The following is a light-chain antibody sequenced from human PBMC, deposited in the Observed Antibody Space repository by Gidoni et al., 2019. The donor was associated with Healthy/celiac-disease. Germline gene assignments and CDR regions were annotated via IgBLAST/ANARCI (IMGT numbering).Light chain of an antibody. J-gene: IGLJ3*02. CDR2: EVS. CDR1: SSDVGGYNY. V-gene: IGLV2-14*01. CDR3: SSYTSSSTWV. Sequence: QSALTQPASVSGSPGQSITISCTGTSSDVGGYNYVSWYQQNPGKATKLMIYEVSNRPSGVSNRFSGSKSGNTASLTISGLQAEDEADYYCSSYTSSSTWVLGGGTKLTVL.